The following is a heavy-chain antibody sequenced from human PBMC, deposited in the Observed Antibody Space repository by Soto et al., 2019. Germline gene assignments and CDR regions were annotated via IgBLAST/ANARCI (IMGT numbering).Heavy chain of an antibody. J-gene: IGHJ4*02. CDR1: GGSISSSSYY. V-gene: IGHV4-39*01. CDR2: IYYSGST. CDR3: ASYYYGSGESDY. D-gene: IGHD3-10*01. Sequence: SETLSLTCTVSGGSISSSSYYWGWIRQPPGKGLEWIGSIYYSGSTYYNPSLKSRVTISVDTSKNQFSLKLSSVTAADTAVYYCASYYYGSGESDYWGQGTLVTVSS.